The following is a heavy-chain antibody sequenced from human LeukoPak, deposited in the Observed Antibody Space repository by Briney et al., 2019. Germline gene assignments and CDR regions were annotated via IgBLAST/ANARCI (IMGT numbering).Heavy chain of an antibody. CDR2: INHSGST. CDR1: GGSFSGYY. CDR3: ARTLSGGYFDY. Sequence: SETLSLTCAVYGGSFSGYYWSWIRQPPGKGLEWIGEINHSGSTNYNSSLKSRVTISVDTSKNQFSLKLSSVTAADTAVYYCARTLSGGYFDYWGQGTLVTVSS. V-gene: IGHV4-34*01. J-gene: IGHJ4*02. D-gene: IGHD1-26*01.